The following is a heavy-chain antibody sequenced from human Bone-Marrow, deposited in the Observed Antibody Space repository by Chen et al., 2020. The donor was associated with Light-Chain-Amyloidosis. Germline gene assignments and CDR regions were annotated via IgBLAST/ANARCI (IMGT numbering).Heavy chain of an antibody. CDR3: AREGGGVEGRPFDY. CDR1: GFRFRNYA. Sequence: QVQLVASGGGAVQPGRSLRLSCAAYGFRFRNYAMHWVRQTPDKGLEWLAVISDDGTKKFYRDSVQGRFTISRDNSKTTLYMAMDTLTVEDTAIYYCAREGGGVEGRPFDYWGQGALVTVSS. J-gene: IGHJ4*02. D-gene: IGHD3-16*01. CDR2: ISDDGTKK. V-gene: IGHV3-30-3*01.